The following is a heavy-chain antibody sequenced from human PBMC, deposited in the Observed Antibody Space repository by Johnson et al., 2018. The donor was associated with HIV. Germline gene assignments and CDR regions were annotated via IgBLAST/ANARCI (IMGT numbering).Heavy chain of an antibody. CDR1: GFTFSSYA. CDR2: ISYDGSNK. D-gene: IGHD3-22*01. V-gene: IGHV3-30-3*01. Sequence: VHLVESGGGVVQPGRSLRLSCAASGFTFSSYAMHWVRQAPGKGLEWVAIISYDGSNKYYADSVTGRFTISRDNSKNTLYLQMNSLRAEDTAVYYCARPVPDYYDSSGYYSAAFDIWGQGTMVTVSS. J-gene: IGHJ3*02. CDR3: ARPVPDYYDSSGYYSAAFDI.